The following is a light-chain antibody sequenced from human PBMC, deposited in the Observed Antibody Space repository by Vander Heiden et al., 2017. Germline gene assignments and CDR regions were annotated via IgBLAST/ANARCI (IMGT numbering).Light chain of an antibody. CDR3: GYYHGSGGNFVPLV. J-gene: IGLJ2*01. Sequence: QPVLTQLPSASASLGASANPTCTLSSGYSNDNVDWYQQRPGEGPRFVMPVGTGGIVVSKGDGIPARFSVLVSGLNRYLTTTNIQEEDESDYDGGYYHGSGGNFVPLVFGGGTKLTVL. CDR1: SGYSNDN. V-gene: IGLV9-49*01. CDR2: VGTGGIVV.